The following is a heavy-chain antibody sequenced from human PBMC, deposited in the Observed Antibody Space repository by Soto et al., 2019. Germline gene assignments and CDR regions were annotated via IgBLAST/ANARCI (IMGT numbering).Heavy chain of an antibody. J-gene: IGHJ4*02. V-gene: IGHV4-59*01. CDR1: GGSISSYY. Sequence: PSETLSLTCTVSGGSISSYYWSWIRQPPGKGLEWIGYIYYSGSTNYNPSLKSRVTISVDTSKNQFSLKLSSVTAADTAVYYCARARSRLATYFDYWGQGTLVTVSS. D-gene: IGHD5-12*01. CDR3: ARARSRLATYFDY. CDR2: IYYSGST.